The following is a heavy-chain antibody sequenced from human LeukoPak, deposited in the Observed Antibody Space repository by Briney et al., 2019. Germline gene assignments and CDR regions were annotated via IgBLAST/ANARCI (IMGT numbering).Heavy chain of an antibody. Sequence: GGSLRLSCAASGFTFNKYGMHWVRQAPGKGLEWVALIRYDGSNKNYADSVKGRFTNSRDNSKNTLDLQMNSLRAEDTAVYYCAREGFWSGSQYYYYGMDVWGQGTTVTVSS. CDR1: GFTFNKYG. J-gene: IGHJ6*02. V-gene: IGHV3-30*02. CDR3: AREGFWSGSQYYYYGMDV. D-gene: IGHD3-3*01. CDR2: IRYDGSNK.